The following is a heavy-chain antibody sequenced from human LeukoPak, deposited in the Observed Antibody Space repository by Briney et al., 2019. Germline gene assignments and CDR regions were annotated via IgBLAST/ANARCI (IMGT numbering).Heavy chain of an antibody. CDR2: ISTDGRNT. J-gene: IGHJ4*02. V-gene: IGHV3-53*01. CDR3: ATGLYEPVDY. D-gene: IGHD3-3*01. Sequence: GGSLRLSCTASGFTVSSNYMAWVRQAPGKGLEWVSTISTDGRNTHYSDSVRGRFTISRDNSKNILFLQMNSLRAGDTAIYYCATGLYEPVDYWGQGILVSVSS. CDR1: GFTVSSNY.